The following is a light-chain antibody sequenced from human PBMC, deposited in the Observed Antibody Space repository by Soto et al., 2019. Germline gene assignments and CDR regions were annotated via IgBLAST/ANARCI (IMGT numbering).Light chain of an antibody. J-gene: IGLJ2*01. V-gene: IGLV6-57*04. CDR2: EDN. CDR3: QSEGV. Sequence: NFMLTQPHSVSESPGKTVTISCTRSSGSIASNYVQWYQQRPGSAPTTVIYEDNQRPSGVPDRFSGSIDSSSNSASLTISGLKTEDGADYYCQSEGVFGGGTQLTVL. CDR1: SGSIASNY.